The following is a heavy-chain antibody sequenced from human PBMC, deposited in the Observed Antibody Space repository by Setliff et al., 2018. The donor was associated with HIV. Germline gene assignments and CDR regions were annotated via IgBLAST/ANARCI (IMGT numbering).Heavy chain of an antibody. V-gene: IGHV4-39*02. CDR2: IYYSGDI. Sequence: AETLSLTCTVSGVSISSSSHYWGWLRQPPGKGLEWIGSIYYSGDIYYNPSLKNEVTISVDTSKNHLPLKLSSVTAADTAVYYCTRGYDSSGYAFDSWGQGTLVTVSS. CDR1: GVSISSSSHY. J-gene: IGHJ4*02. D-gene: IGHD3-22*01. CDR3: TRGYDSSGYAFDS.